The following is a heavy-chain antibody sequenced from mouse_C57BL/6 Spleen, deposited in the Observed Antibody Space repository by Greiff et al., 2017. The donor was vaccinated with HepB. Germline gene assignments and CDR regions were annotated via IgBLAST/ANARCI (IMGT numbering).Heavy chain of an antibody. J-gene: IGHJ2*01. D-gene: IGHD2-1*01. CDR3: ARSSYGNYNY. V-gene: IGHV1-50*01. Sequence: QVQLQQSGAELVKPGASVKLSCKASGYTFTSYWMQWVKQRPGQGLEWIGEIDPSDSYTNYNQKFKGKATLTVDTSSSTAYMQLSSLTSEDSAVYYCARSSYGNYNYWGQGTTLTVSS. CDR1: GYTFTSYW. CDR2: IDPSDSYT.